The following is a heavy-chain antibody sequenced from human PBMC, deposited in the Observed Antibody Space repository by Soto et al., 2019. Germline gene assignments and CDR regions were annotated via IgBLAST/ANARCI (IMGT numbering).Heavy chain of an antibody. CDR1: GFTVNSDY. D-gene: IGHD3-16*01. CDR2: IYNGEST. CDR3: ARDGRGLGKLSLFEY. J-gene: IGHJ4*02. Sequence: EVQLVESGGGLIQPGGSLRLSCAASGFTVNSDYMNWIRQTPGKGVEWVAFIYNGESTHYADSVKGRFTISSDRSKNTRYLQMNSLGIEDTAVYYCARDGRGLGKLSLFEYWGQGTLVTVSS. V-gene: IGHV3-53*01.